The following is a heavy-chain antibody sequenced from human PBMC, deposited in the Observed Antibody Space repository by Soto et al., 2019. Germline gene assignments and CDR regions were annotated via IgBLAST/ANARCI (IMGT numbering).Heavy chain of an antibody. CDR3: AGWLGTTCDY. D-gene: IGHD1-26*01. CDR1: GDSISSNNW. V-gene: IGHV4-4*02. J-gene: IGHJ4*02. Sequence: QVQLQESGPGLVKPSGTLSLTCAVSGDSISSNNWLTWVLQPPGKGLEWIGEIYHTGNTNYNPTLKSRVTISVDKSRNQFALKLSYVTAADTAVYYCAGWLGTTCDYWGQGTMVTVSS. CDR2: IYHTGNT.